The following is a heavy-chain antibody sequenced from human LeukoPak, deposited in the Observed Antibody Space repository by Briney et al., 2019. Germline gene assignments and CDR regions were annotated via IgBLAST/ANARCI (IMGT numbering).Heavy chain of an antibody. V-gene: IGHV1-2*02. CDR1: GHTFNGYY. J-gene: IGHJ3*02. D-gene: IGHD5-12*01. CDR2: MNPRGNAR. CDR3: ATSTGYESTWGAFDI. Sequence: ASVKVSCMASGHTFNGYYMHWVRQAPGQGLEWMGWMNPRGNARNYARKFQGRITMTGDTSNTAYMELSSLIPDDTALYYCATSTGYESTWGAFDIWGQGTMVIVSS.